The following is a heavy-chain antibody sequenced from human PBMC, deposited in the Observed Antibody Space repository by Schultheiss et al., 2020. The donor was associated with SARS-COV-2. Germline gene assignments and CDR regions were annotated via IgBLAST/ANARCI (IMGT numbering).Heavy chain of an antibody. V-gene: IGHV4-61*05. J-gene: IGHJ5*02. Sequence: SETLSLTCTVSGGSISSGGYYWGWIRQPPGKGLEWIGYIYYSGSTYYNPSLKSRVTISVDTSKNQFSLKLSSVTAADTAVYYCARLAVSWFDPWGQGTLVTVSS. CDR3: ARLAVSWFDP. CDR2: IYYSGST. D-gene: IGHD2-8*02. CDR1: GGSISSGGYY.